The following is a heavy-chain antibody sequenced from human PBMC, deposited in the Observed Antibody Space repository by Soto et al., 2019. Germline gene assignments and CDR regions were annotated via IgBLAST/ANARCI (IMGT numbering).Heavy chain of an antibody. J-gene: IGHJ4*02. Sequence: LETLSLTCTVSGGSISSYYLSWIRQPPGKGLEWIGYIYYSGSTNYNPSLKSRVTISVDTSKNQFSLKLSSVTAADTAVYYCARVGSSWYFGVLDYWGQGTLVTVSS. D-gene: IGHD6-13*01. CDR3: ARVGSSWYFGVLDY. CDR1: GGSISSYY. V-gene: IGHV4-59*08. CDR2: IYYSGST.